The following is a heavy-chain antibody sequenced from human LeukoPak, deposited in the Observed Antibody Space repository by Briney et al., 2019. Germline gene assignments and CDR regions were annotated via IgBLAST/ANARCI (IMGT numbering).Heavy chain of an antibody. CDR3: ARHADQGYPVISGFDF. J-gene: IGHJ4*02. D-gene: IGHD5-12*01. CDR1: GGSISSGTFY. Sequence: SETLSLTCTVSGGSISSGTFYWGWIRQPPGKELEWIGSVSTSGSTYYNPSLKSRVTISDDRSSNQFSLNLNSVTAADTAVDYWARHADQGYPVISGFDFWGQGTLVTVSS. V-gene: IGHV4-39*01. CDR2: VSTSGST.